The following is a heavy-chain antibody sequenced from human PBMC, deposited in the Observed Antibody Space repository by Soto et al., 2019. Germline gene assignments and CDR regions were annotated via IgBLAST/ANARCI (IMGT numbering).Heavy chain of an antibody. J-gene: IGHJ6*02. V-gene: IGHV3-30*18. CDR3: AKASGYSGYYYYYGMDV. D-gene: IGHD5-12*01. Sequence: QVQLVESGGGVVQPGRSLRLSCAASGFTFSSYGMHWVRQAPGKGLEWVAVISYDGSNKYYGDSVKGRFTISRDNSKNTLYLQMNSLRAEDTAVYYCAKASGYSGYYYYYGMDVWGQGTTVTVSS. CDR2: ISYDGSNK. CDR1: GFTFSSYG.